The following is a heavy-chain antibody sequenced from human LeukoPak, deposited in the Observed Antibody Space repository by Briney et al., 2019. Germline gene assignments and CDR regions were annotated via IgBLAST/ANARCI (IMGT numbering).Heavy chain of an antibody. Sequence: SETLSLTRTVSGGSISSYYCSWVRQPAGKGLEWIGRIHTSGSTNYNPSLKSRVSMSVDTSKNQFSLKLSSVTAADTAVYYCASSNNYSRYYGMDVWGQGTTVTVSS. V-gene: IGHV4-4*07. CDR2: IHTSGST. D-gene: IGHD2-15*01. J-gene: IGHJ6*02. CDR3: ASSNNYSRYYGMDV. CDR1: GGSISSYY.